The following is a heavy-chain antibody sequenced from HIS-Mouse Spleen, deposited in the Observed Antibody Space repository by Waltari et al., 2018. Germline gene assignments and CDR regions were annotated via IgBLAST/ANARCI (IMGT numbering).Heavy chain of an antibody. D-gene: IGHD2-15*01. V-gene: IGHV4-39*07. CDR2: IYYSGST. J-gene: IGHJ4*02. CDR3: ASGVVVAATAVHFDY. Sequence: QLQLQESGPGLVKPSETLSLTCTVSGGSISSSSYYWGWLRQPPGKGLEWIGSIYYSGSTYYNPSLKSRVTRSVDTSKNQFSLKLSSVTAADTAVYYCASGVVVAATAVHFDYWGQGTLVTVSS. CDR1: GGSISSSSYY.